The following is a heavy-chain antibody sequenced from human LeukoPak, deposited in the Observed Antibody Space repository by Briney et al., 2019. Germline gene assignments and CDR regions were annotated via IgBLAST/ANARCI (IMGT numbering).Heavy chain of an antibody. V-gene: IGHV3-74*01. CDR3: VGYDSSAYYNY. Sequence: TGGSLRLSCAASGFTFSSYWMHWVRQAPGKGLVWVSRINSDGSSTSYADSVKGRFTISRDNAKNTLYLRMNSLRAEDTAVYYCVGYDSSAYYNYWGQGTLVTVSS. D-gene: IGHD3-22*01. CDR2: INSDGSST. CDR1: GFTFSSYW. J-gene: IGHJ4*02.